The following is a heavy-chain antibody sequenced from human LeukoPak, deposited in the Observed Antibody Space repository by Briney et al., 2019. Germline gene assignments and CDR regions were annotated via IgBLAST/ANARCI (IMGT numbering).Heavy chain of an antibody. J-gene: IGHJ4*02. Sequence: GGSLRLSCAASGFTFSSYEMNWVRQAPGKGLEWVSYISSSDSTIYYADSVKGRFTISRDNAKNSLYPQMNSLRAGDTAVYYCARTIEMATISYFDYWGRGTLVTVSS. CDR1: GFTFSSYE. D-gene: IGHD5-24*01. V-gene: IGHV3-48*03. CDR2: ISSSDSTI. CDR3: ARTIEMATISYFDY.